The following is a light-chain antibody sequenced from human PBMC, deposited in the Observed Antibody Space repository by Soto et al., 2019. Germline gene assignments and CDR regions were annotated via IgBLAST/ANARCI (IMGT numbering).Light chain of an antibody. CDR3: QQLNSYPLT. CDR1: QGVANY. Sequence: DIRLTESPSFLSSSVGDRFTITCRASQGVANYFAWYQQKPGKAPNLLIYAASTLQGGVPSRFSGSGSGTEFTLTISSLQPEDFATYYCQQLNSYPLTFGGGTKVDIK. J-gene: IGKJ4*01. CDR2: AAS. V-gene: IGKV1-9*01.